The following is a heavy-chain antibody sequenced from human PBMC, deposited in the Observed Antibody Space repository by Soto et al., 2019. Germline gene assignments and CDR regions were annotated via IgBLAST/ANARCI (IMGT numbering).Heavy chain of an antibody. D-gene: IGHD2-2*01. Sequence: GGSLRLSCAASGFTFSSYAMSWVRQAPGKGLEWVSAISGSGGSTYYADSVKGRFTISRDNSKNTLYLQMNSLRAEDTAVYYCASPPAQGYCSSTSCYGGGADYWGQGTLVTVSS. CDR1: GFTFSSYA. CDR3: ASPPAQGYCSSTSCYGGGADY. V-gene: IGHV3-23*01. CDR2: ISGSGGST. J-gene: IGHJ4*02.